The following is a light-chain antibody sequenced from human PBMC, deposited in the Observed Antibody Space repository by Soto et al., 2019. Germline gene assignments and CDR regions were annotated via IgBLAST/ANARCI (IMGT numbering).Light chain of an antibody. Sequence: DIVMTQSPSSLSASLGNRVTITCQARQDISNYLSWYQQKPGKARNLLIYESSNLEKGVPSRLSGSGSGTDFTFTISSMQPEDIATYYCQQYDNLPFTLGQGTRLEI. V-gene: IGKV1-33*01. CDR2: ESS. CDR1: QDISNY. CDR3: QQYDNLPFT. J-gene: IGKJ5*01.